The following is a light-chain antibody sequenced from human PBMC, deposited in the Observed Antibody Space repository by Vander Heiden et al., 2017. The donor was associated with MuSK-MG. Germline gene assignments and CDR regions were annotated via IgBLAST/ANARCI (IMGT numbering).Light chain of an antibody. CDR2: RNN. CDR3: SAWDSSISAVV. J-gene: IGLJ2*01. CDR1: SNTVGNQG. Sequence: QAGLTQPPSVSKDLRQTATLTCTGNSNTVGNQGAAWLQQHQGHPPKLLSYRNNTRPSGISERLSASRSGNTASLTITGLQPEDEADYYCSAWDSSISAVVFGGGTKLTVL. V-gene: IGLV10-54*01.